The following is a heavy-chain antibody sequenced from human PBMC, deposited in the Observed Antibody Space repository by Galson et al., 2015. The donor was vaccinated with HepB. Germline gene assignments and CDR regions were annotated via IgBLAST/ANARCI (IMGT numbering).Heavy chain of an antibody. J-gene: IGHJ4*02. CDR1: GFTFSSYG. V-gene: IGHV3-30*18. CDR2: ISYDGSNK. Sequence: SLRLSCAASGFTFSSYGMHWVRQVPGKGLEWVAVISYDGSNKYYADSVKGRFTISRDNSKNTLYLQMNSLRAEDTAVYYCAKGEDYSSSFPPDYWGQGTLVTVSS. CDR3: AKGEDYSSSFPPDY. D-gene: IGHD6-13*01.